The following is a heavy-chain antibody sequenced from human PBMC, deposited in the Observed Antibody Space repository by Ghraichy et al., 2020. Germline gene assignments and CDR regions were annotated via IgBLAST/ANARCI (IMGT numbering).Heavy chain of an antibody. D-gene: IGHD3-22*01. CDR3: ARDLGHPYYYDSSGYSSEGNCFDY. Sequence: ASVKVSCKASGYTFTSYGISWVRQAPGQGLEWMGWISAYNGNTNYAQKLQGRVTMTTDTSTSTAYMELRSLRSDDTAVYYCARDLGHPYYYDSSGYSSEGNCFDYWGQGTLVTVSS. CDR1: GYTFTSYG. CDR2: ISAYNGNT. J-gene: IGHJ4*02. V-gene: IGHV1-18*04.